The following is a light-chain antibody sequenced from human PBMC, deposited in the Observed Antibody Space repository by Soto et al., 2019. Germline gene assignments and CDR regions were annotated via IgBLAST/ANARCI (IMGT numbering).Light chain of an antibody. CDR2: DAS. V-gene: IGKV1-33*01. Sequence: DIQMTQSPSSLSASVGDRVTITCQASQDVNNDLNWYQVKAGKPPKVLIYDASKLETGVPSRFSGRGFATEFNFTINSLQPEDIATDYCPQYVSLPRTFGPGTKVEIK. CDR3: PQYVSLPRT. J-gene: IGKJ1*01. CDR1: QDVNND.